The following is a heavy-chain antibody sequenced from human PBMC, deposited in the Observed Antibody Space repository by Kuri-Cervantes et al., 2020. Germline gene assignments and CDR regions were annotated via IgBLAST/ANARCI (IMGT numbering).Heavy chain of an antibody. V-gene: IGHV3-23*01. CDR1: GFTFNTYA. D-gene: IGHD6-19*01. CDR3: AKSSAGGGYSNDWSPGY. J-gene: IGHJ4*02. Sequence: GGSLRLSCAASGFTFNTYAMAWVRQAPGQGLQWVSGLSGGGGSKYHADSVKGRFTISRDNSKNTLYLQMNSPRAEDTAVYYCAKSSAGGGYSNDWSPGYWGQGTLVTVSS. CDR2: LSGGGGSK.